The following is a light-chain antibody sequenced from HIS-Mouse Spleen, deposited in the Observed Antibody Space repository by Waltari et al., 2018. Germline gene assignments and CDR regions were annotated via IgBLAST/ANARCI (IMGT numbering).Light chain of an antibody. CDR2: EDS. CDR3: YSTDSSGNHRV. Sequence: SYELTQPPSVSVSPGQTASITCSGDALPKKFAHWYQQKPGQPPVLVIYEDSKRPPGLPERFSGSSSGTMATLTISGAQVEDEADYYCYSTDSSGNHRVFGGGTKLTVL. J-gene: IGLJ2*01. CDR1: ALPKKF. V-gene: IGLV3-10*01.